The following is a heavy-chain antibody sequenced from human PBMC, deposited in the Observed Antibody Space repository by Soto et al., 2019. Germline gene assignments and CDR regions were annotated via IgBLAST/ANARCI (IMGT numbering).Heavy chain of an antibody. CDR1: GGSISSGGYS. V-gene: IGHV4-30-2*01. CDR2: IYRSGST. CDR3: AVGQQAPKRYNWFDP. D-gene: IGHD6-13*01. Sequence: PSETLSLTCAVSGGSISSGGYSWSWIRQPPGKGLEWIGYIYRSGSTYYNPSLKSRVTISVDRSKNQFSLKLSSVTAADTAVYYCAVGQQAPKRYNWFDPWGQGTLVTVSS. J-gene: IGHJ5*02.